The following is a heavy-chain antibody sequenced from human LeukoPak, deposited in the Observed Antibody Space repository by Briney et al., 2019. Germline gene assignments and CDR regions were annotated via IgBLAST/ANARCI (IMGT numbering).Heavy chain of an antibody. V-gene: IGHV4-59*01. D-gene: IGHD1-26*01. CDR1: GGSISSYY. CDR2: IYYSGST. CDR3: ARDYRSFDY. J-gene: IGHJ4*02. Sequence: NPSETLSLTCTVSGGSISSYYWSWIRQPPGKGLEWIGYIYYSGSTNYNPSLKSRVTISVDTSKNQFSLKLSSVTAADTAVYYCARDYRSFDYWGQGTLVTVSS.